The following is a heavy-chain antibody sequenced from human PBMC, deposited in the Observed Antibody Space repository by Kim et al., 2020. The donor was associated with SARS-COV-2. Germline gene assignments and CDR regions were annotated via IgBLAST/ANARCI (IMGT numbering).Heavy chain of an antibody. Sequence: SVRGRFTISRDNPKTPLYLQMNGLRAEDTAVYYCAREQGRISPEKYYFDYWGQGTLVTVSS. CDR3: AREQGRISPEKYYFDY. J-gene: IGHJ4*02. V-gene: IGHV3-30*07. D-gene: IGHD3-10*01.